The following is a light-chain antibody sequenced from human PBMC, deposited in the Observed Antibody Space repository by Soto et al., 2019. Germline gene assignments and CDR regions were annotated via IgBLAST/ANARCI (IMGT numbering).Light chain of an antibody. CDR2: GAS. CDR3: QQYENWPQLT. CDR1: QSVGGD. V-gene: IGKV3-15*01. Sequence: ERVMTQSPATLSVSPGEIATLSCRASQSVGGDLAWYQQKPGQAPRLLIYGASSRAPGIPDRFSGSGSGTVFTLTISSLQSEDSAVYYCQQYENWPQLTFGGGTKVDIK. J-gene: IGKJ4*01.